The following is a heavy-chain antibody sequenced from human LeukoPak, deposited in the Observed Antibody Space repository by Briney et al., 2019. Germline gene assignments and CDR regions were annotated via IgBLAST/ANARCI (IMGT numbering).Heavy chain of an antibody. CDR3: ARGPEPLWLHDAFDI. CDR2: IIPIFGTA. CDR1: GGTFSSYA. D-gene: IGHD5-18*01. J-gene: IGHJ3*02. Sequence: SVKVSCKASGGTFSSYAISWVRQAPGQGLEWMGGIIPIFGTANYAQKFQGRVTITADESTSTAYMELSSLRSEDTAVYYCARGPEPLWLHDAFDIWGQGIMVTVSS. V-gene: IGHV1-69*13.